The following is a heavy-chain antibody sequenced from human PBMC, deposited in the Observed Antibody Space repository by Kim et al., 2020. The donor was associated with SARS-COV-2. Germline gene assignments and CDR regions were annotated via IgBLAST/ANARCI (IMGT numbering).Heavy chain of an antibody. CDR3: ARGNVEPLSLWGT. CDR2: IRCSGGST. CDR1: GFTFRNYA. V-gene: IGHV3-23*01. J-gene: IGHJ4*02. D-gene: IGHD3-16*02. Sequence: GGSLRLSCVASGFTFRNYALNWVHQGPGKGPEWVSGIRCSGGSTHYAESVKGRFIISRDNSKNTVFLQMNSLGADDTARYYCARGNVEPLSLWGTWCQGT.